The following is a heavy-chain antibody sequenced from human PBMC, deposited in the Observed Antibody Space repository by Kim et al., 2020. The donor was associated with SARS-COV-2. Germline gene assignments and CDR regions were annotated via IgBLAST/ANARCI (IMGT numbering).Heavy chain of an antibody. Sequence: SETLSLTCTVSGGSISSYCWTWIRQPPGKGLEWIGYVHYSGSTNYNPSLKSRVTISVDTSKNQFSLRLISVTAADTAVYYCARTPPREYDFSSRDYYYYGMDVWGQGTTVTVSS. CDR3: ARTPPREYDFSSRDYYYYGMDV. CDR2: VHYSGST. CDR1: GGSISSYC. J-gene: IGHJ6*02. D-gene: IGHD3-16*01. V-gene: IGHV4-59*13.